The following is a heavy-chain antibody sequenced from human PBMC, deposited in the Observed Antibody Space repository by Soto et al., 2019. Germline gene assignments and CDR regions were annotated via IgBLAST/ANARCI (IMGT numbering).Heavy chain of an antibody. CDR3: ARTLTYYDYVWGSYRSHDFDY. D-gene: IGHD3-16*02. V-gene: IGHV4-34*01. J-gene: IGHJ4*02. CDR1: GGSFIGYY. Sequence: SETLSLTCAFYGGSFIGYYWSWIRQPPGKGLEWIGEINHSGSTNYNPSLKSRVTISVDTSKNQFSLKLSSVTAAGTAVYYCARTLTYYDYVWGSYRSHDFDYWGQGTLVTVSS. CDR2: INHSGST.